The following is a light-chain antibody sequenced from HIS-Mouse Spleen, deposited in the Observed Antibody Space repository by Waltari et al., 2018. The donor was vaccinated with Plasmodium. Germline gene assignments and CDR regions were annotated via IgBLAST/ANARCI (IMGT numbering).Light chain of an antibody. CDR1: QRVSSIY. V-gene: IGKV3-20*01. J-gene: IGKJ2*01. CDR2: GAS. CDR3: QQYGSSPYT. Sequence: EMVLTQSPGTLSLSPRERATLSCRAIQRVSSIYLAWYQQKPGQAPRLLIYGASSRATGIPDRFSGSGSGTDFTLTISRLEPEDFAVYYCQQYGSSPYTFGQGTKLEIK.